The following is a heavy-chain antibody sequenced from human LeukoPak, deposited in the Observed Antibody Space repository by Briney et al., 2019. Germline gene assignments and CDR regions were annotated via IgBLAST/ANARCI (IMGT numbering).Heavy chain of an antibody. CDR2: ISSTSSYI. V-gene: IGHV3-21*01. CDR3: ARGGSGSPYY. Sequence: GGPLRLSCAASGFTFSSFNMNWVRQAPGKGLEWVSSISSTSSYIFYTDSVKGRFTISRDNAKNSLFLQMNSLRAEDTGVYYCARGGSGSPYYWGQGILVTVSS. CDR1: GFTFSSFN. D-gene: IGHD1-26*01. J-gene: IGHJ4*02.